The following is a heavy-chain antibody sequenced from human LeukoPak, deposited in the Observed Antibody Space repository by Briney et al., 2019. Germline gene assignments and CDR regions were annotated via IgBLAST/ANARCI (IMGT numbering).Heavy chain of an antibody. D-gene: IGHD2-2*01. J-gene: IGHJ6*02. V-gene: IGHV1-3*01. CDR3: AIVIVPAARATHYYYYGMDV. CDR2: INAGDGST. CDR1: GYTFTTYA. Sequence: ASLKVSCKASGYTFTTYAMHWVRQAPGQSLEWMGWINAGDGSTKYSQKSQGRVTITRDTSATTVYMELSSLTSEDTAVYYCAIVIVPAARATHYYYYGMDVWGQGTTVTVSS.